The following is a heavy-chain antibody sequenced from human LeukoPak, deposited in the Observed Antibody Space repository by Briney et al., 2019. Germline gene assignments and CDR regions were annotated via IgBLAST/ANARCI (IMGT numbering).Heavy chain of an antibody. Sequence: GGSLRLSCAASGFTFSSYWMHRVRQAPGKGLVWVSRINPDGSTTSYADSVKGRFTISRDSAKNTLYLQMNSLRAEDTAVYYCARVSVGRYYFDNWGQGTPVTVS. CDR2: INPDGSTT. J-gene: IGHJ4*02. CDR3: ARVSVGRYYFDN. CDR1: GFTFSSYW. D-gene: IGHD3-3*02. V-gene: IGHV3-74*01.